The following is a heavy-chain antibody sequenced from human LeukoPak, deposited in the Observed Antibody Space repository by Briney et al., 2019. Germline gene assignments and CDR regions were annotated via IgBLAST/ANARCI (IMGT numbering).Heavy chain of an antibody. J-gene: IGHJ4*02. CDR1: GFTFSSYW. Sequence: GGSLRLSCAASGFTFSSYWMHWVRQAPGKGLVWVSRINSDGSSTFYADSVKCRFTISRDNAKNTVYLQMNSLRAEDTGVYYCARANGWSIDYWGQGTLVTVSS. CDR2: INSDGSST. D-gene: IGHD6-19*01. V-gene: IGHV3-74*01. CDR3: ARANGWSIDY.